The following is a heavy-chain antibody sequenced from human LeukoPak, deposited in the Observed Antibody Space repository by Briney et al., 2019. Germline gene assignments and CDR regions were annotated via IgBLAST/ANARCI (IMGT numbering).Heavy chain of an antibody. CDR1: EFTVSSNY. CDR2: IYSGGST. J-gene: IGHJ6*02. V-gene: IGHV3-53*01. D-gene: IGHD3-16*01. CDR3: ARGGGLDV. Sequence: PGGSLRLSCAASEFTVSSNYMSWVRQAPGQRLQWVSIIYSGGSTYYADSVKGQFTISRDNSKNTLFLQMSTLRAEDTAVYYCARGGGLDVWGQGATVTVSS.